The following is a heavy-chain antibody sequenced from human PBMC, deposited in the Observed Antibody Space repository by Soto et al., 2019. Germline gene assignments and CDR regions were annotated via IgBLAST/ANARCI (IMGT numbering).Heavy chain of an antibody. CDR2: LYHIGST. J-gene: IGHJ6*02. CDR3: RSSTSCYDESCVDV. Sequence: SETLSLTCAVYGYSISSGNYWAWIRQPPGRGLEWIGSLYHIGSTHYNTSLKSRVTISVDTSKNHFSLELSSVTAADTAIYYCRSSTSCYDESCVDVWGQGTMVTVSS. CDR1: GYSISSGNY. V-gene: IGHV4-38-2*01. D-gene: IGHD2-2*01.